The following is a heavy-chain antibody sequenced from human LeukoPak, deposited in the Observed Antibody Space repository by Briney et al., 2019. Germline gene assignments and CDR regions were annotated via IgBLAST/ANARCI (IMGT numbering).Heavy chain of an antibody. CDR3: ARDDTMVRGVHN. J-gene: IGHJ4*02. CDR1: GGTFSSYT. Sequence: SVKVSCKASGGTFSSYTISWVRQAPGQGLEWMGRIIPILGIANYAQKFQGRVTITADESTSTAYMELSSLRSEDTAVYYCARDDTMVRGVHNWGQGTLVTVSS. CDR2: IIPILGIA. D-gene: IGHD3-10*01. V-gene: IGHV1-69*04.